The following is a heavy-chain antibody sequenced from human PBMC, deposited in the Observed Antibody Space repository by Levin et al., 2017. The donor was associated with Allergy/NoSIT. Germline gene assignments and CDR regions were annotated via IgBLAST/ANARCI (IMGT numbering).Heavy chain of an antibody. CDR2: IKSKADGGTT. CDR3: TNYSSSWYYFDY. D-gene: IGHD6-13*01. CDR1: GITFSNAW. V-gene: IGHV3-15*01. J-gene: IGHJ4*02. Sequence: GGSLRLSCAASGITFSNAWMSWARQAPGKGLEWVGRIKSKADGGTTEYAAPVKGRFTISRDDSKNTLYLQMNSLKTEDTAVYFCTNYSSSWYYFDYWGQGTLVTVSS.